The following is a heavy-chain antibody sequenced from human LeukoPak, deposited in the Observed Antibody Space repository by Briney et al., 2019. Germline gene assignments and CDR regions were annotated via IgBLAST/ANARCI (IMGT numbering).Heavy chain of an antibody. D-gene: IGHD3-22*01. V-gene: IGHV3-7*01. CDR1: GFTFSSYW. CDR2: IKPDGSDE. CDR3: ARTSYDSSGYYLGDY. Sequence: PGESLRLSCVVSGFTFSSYWMSWVRQAPGKGLEWVANIKPDGSDEYYVDSVKGRFTISRDNAKNSLHLQMNSLRAEDTAVYYCARTSYDSSGYYLGDYWGQGTLVTVSS. J-gene: IGHJ4*02.